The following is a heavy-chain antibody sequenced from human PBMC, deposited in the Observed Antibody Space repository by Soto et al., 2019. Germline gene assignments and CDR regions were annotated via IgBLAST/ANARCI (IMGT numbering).Heavy chain of an antibody. CDR1: GGSISSIHW. CDR3: ARSQGVVPTDASDP. D-gene: IGHD2-15*01. Sequence: SETRSLTCGVSGGSISSIHWWSWVRPTPGKGLEWIGDIYHNGRSNYNPSLKSRVTLSIDKSKTQFFLNLTTVTAADTAVYYCARSQGVVPTDASDPWGQETLVTVSS. V-gene: IGHV4-4*02. J-gene: IGHJ5*01. CDR2: IYHNGRS.